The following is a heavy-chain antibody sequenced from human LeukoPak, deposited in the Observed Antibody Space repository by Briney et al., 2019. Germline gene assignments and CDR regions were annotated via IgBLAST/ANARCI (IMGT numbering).Heavy chain of an antibody. V-gene: IGHV4-38-2*02. CDR3: AREVFCSGGSCYPLFVY. CDR1: GYSISSGYY. Sequence: PSETLSLTCAVSGYSISSGYYWGGIRPPPGKGREWIGIIYHSGSTYYNPSLKSRVTISGDTSKNQFSLKLSSVTAVDTAVYYCAREVFCSGGSCYPLFVYRGQGTLVTVSS. J-gene: IGHJ4*02. CDR2: IYHSGST. D-gene: IGHD2-15*01.